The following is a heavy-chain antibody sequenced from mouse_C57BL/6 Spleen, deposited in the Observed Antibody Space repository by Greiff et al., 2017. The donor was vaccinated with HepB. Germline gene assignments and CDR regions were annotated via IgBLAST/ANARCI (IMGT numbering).Heavy chain of an antibody. J-gene: IGHJ4*01. V-gene: IGHV1-7*01. CDR2: INPSSGYT. CDR3: ARRRYDYDVRAMDY. D-gene: IGHD2-4*01. Sequence: VQRVESGAELAKPGASVKLSCKASGYTFTSYWMHWVKQRPGQGLEWIGYINPSSGYTKYNQKFKDKATLTADKSSSTAYMQLSSLTYEDSAVYYCARRRYDYDVRAMDYWGQGTSVTVSS. CDR1: GYTFTSYW.